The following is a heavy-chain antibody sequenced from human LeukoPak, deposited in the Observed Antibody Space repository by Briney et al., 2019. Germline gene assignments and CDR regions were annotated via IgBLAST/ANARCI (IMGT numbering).Heavy chain of an antibody. J-gene: IGHJ4*02. D-gene: IGHD6-13*01. CDR2: ISYDGSNK. V-gene: IGHV3-30*18. CDR1: GFTFSSYS. Sequence: PGGSLRLSCAASGFTFSSYSMNWVRQAPGMGLEWVAVISYDGSNKYYADSVKGRFTISRDNSKNTLYPQMNSLRAEDTAVYYCAKDNSSSWYWDYWGQGTLVTVSS. CDR3: AKDNSSSWYWDY.